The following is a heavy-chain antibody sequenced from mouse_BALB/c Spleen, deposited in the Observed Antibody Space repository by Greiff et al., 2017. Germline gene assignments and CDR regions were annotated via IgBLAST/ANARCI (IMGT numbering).Heavy chain of an antibody. CDR1: GYTFTSYW. J-gene: IGHJ2*01. CDR2: IYPSDSYT. Sequence: QVQLQQPGAELVRPGASVKLSCKASGYTFTSYWINWVKQRPGQGLEWIGYIYPSDSYTNYNQKFKDKATLTVDKSSSTAYMQLSSPTSEDSAVYYCTRSSYGNYFDYWGQGTTLTVSS. CDR3: TRSSYGNYFDY. D-gene: IGHD2-1*01. V-gene: IGHV1-69*02.